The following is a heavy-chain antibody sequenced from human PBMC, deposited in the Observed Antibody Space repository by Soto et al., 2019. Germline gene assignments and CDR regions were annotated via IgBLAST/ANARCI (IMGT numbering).Heavy chain of an antibody. Sequence: SSGGYSWSWIRQPPGKGLEWIGYLYHSGSTYYNPSLKSRLTISVDKSKNQFSLKLTSVAAADTSVYYCATSIWFGESYYGMDVWGQGTTVTVSS. D-gene: IGHD3-10*01. J-gene: IGHJ6*02. V-gene: IGHV4-30-2*04. CDR2: LYHSGST. CDR1: SSGGYS. CDR3: ATSIWFGESYYGMDV.